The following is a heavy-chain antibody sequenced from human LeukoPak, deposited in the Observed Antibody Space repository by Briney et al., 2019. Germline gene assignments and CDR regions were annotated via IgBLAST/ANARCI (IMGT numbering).Heavy chain of an antibody. CDR3: AKRLLRAVAPGY. CDR1: GSTFSSFD. Sequence: GASLRLSCAASGSTFSSFDMSWVRQAPGKGLEWVSAISGGGGSTYYADSVKGRFTISRDNSKNTLYLQMNSLRAEDTAIYYCAKRLLRAVAPGYWGQGTLVTVSS. D-gene: IGHD6-19*01. CDR2: ISGGGGST. J-gene: IGHJ4*02. V-gene: IGHV3-23*01.